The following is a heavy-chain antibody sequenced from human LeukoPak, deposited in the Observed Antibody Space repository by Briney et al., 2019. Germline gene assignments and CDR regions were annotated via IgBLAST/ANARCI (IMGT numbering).Heavy chain of an antibody. CDR1: GFSISSGSYY. J-gene: IGHJ4*02. CDR3: ARDRGYYDSSGYYAYYFDY. CDR2: IYTSGST. V-gene: IGHV4-61*02. D-gene: IGHD3-22*01. Sequence: PSQTLSLTCTVSGFSISSGSYYWSWIRQPAGMGLEWIGRIYTSGSTNYNPSLKSRVTISVDTSKNQFSLKLSSVTAADTAVYYCARDRGYYDSSGYYAYYFDYWGQGTLVTVSS.